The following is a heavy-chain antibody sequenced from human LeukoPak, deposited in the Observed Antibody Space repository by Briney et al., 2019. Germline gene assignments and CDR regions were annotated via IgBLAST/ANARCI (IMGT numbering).Heavy chain of an antibody. CDR1: GFTVSSNY. CDR2: ISGSGGST. CDR3: AKVGSRGYDSSGYFY. V-gene: IGHV3-23*01. J-gene: IGHJ4*02. Sequence: GGSLRLSCAASGFTVSSNYMSWVRQAPGKGLEWVSAISGSGGSTYYADSVKGRFTISRDNSKNTLYLQMSSLRAEDTAVYYCAKVGSRGYDSSGYFYWGQGTLVTVSS. D-gene: IGHD3-22*01.